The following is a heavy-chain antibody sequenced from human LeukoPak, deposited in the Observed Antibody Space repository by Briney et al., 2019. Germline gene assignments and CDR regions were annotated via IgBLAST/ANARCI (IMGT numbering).Heavy chain of an antibody. CDR1: GFTFSSYA. CDR2: ISGSGGST. J-gene: IGHJ6*03. CDR3: ARVAFLEWLHYYMDV. Sequence: PGGSLRLSCAASGFTFSSYAMSWVRQAPGKGLEWVSAISGSGGSTYYADSVKGRFTISRDNSKNTLYLQMNSLRAEDTAVYYCARVAFLEWLHYYMDVWGKGTTVTVSS. V-gene: IGHV3-23*01. D-gene: IGHD3-3*01.